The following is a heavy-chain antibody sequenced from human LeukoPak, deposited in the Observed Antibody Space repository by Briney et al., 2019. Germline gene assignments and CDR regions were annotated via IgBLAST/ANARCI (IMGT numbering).Heavy chain of an antibody. CDR1: GFTFSSYG. D-gene: IGHD5-12*01. Sequence: PGGSLRLSCAASGFTFSSYGMHWVRQAPGKGLEWVAVIWYDGSNKYYADSVKGRFTISRNNSKNTLYLQMNSLRAEDTAVYHCARSDIVATIDAFDIWGQGTTVTVSS. V-gene: IGHV3-33*01. J-gene: IGHJ3*02. CDR3: ARSDIVATIDAFDI. CDR2: IWYDGSNK.